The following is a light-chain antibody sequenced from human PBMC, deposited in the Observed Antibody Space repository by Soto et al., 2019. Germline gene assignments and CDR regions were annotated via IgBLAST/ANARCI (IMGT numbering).Light chain of an antibody. CDR2: GAS. Sequence: EIVLTQSPGALSLSPGERATLSCRASQSVSSSYLAWYQQKPGQAPRLLIYGASSRATDIPDRFSGSGSGTDFTLTISRLEPEDFAVYYCQQYGGSPQTFGQGTKVEIK. CDR3: QQYGGSPQT. V-gene: IGKV3-20*01. J-gene: IGKJ1*01. CDR1: QSVSSSY.